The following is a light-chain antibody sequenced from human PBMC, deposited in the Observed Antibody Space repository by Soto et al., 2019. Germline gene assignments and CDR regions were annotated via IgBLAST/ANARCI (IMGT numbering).Light chain of an antibody. V-gene: IGKV3-20*01. CDR1: QSVSSNY. CDR2: GAS. Sequence: DTVLTQSPGTLSLSAGERATLSCRASQSVSSNYSAWYQQKPGQAPSLLIYGASTRATGIPDRFSSSGCGTDFTPTISRLEPEDVAVYYCHQFGSSSPSWTFGQGTKVEIK. J-gene: IGKJ1*01. CDR3: HQFGSSSPSWT.